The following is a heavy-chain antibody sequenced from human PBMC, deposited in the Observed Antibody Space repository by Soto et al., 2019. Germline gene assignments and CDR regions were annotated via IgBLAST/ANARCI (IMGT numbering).Heavy chain of an antibody. CDR2: ILSNDEK. J-gene: IGHJ6*03. CDR1: GFSLSNARMG. D-gene: IGHD5-12*01. CDR3: ARIRAATIGPSYYYYYMDV. Sequence: SGPTLVNPPETLPLTCTVSGFSLSNARMGVSWIRQPPGKALEWLAHILSNDEKSYSTSLKSRLTISKDTSKSQVVLTMTNMDPVDTATYYCARIRAATIGPSYYYYYMDVWGKGTTVTVSS. V-gene: IGHV2-26*01.